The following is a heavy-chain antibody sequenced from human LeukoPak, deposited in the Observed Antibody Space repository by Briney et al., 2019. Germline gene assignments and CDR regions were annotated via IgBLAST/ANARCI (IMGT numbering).Heavy chain of an antibody. Sequence: PGGSLRLSCAASGFTFSSYSMNWVRQAPGKGLEWVSSISSSGSYIYYADSVKGRFTISRDNAKNSLYLQMNSLRAEDTAVYYCARSRGSGWLFDYWGQGTLVTVSS. D-gene: IGHD6-19*01. CDR3: ARSRGSGWLFDY. J-gene: IGHJ4*02. CDR2: ISSSGSYI. V-gene: IGHV3-21*01. CDR1: GFTFSSYS.